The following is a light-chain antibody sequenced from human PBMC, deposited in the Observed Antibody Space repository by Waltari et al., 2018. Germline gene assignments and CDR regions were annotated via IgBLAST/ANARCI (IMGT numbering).Light chain of an antibody. Sequence: QSALTQPPSVSGSPGQSVTISCPATKSDIGGWDRVSGYQQAPGSAPKLILFDVNNRPSGVPDRFSGSKSGNTASLTISGLQTEDEADYYCSSYTDNTVLFGGGTKLTVL. V-gene: IGLV2-18*02. J-gene: IGLJ2*01. CDR2: DVN. CDR3: SSYTDNTVL. CDR1: KSDIGGWDR.